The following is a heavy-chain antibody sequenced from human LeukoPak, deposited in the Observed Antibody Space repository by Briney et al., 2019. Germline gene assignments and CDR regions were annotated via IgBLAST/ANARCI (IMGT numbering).Heavy chain of an antibody. V-gene: IGHV2-5*01. CDR3: AHRDFGVAPNDAFDI. CDR2: IYWNDDK. CDR1: GFSLSTSGVG. Sequence: SGPTLVNPTQTLTLTCTFSGFSLSTSGVGVGWIRQPPRKALEWLALIYWNDDKRYSPSLKSRLTITKDTSKNQVVLTMTSMDPVDTATYYCAHRDFGVAPNDAFDIWGQGTMVTVSS. J-gene: IGHJ3*02. D-gene: IGHD3-3*01.